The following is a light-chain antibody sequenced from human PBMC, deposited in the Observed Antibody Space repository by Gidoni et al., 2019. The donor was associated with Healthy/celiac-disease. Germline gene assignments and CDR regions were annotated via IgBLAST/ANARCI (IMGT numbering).Light chain of an antibody. Sequence: HLFLPQSPSPSPSLAASFKLTCTLSSGHSSYAIAWHQQQPEKGPRYLMKLNSDGSHSKGDGIPDRFSGSSSGAERYLTISSLQSEDEADYYCQTWGTGIRVFGGGTKLTVL. CDR1: SGHSSYA. J-gene: IGLJ2*01. CDR2: LNSDGSH. CDR3: QTWGTGIRV. V-gene: IGLV4-69*01.